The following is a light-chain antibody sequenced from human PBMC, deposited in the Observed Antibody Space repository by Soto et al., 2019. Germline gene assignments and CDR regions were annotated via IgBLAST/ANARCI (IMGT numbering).Light chain of an antibody. CDR2: GAS. V-gene: IGKV3-15*01. Sequence: EIVLTQFPGTLSLSPGERATLSCRASQSVSDSSLAWYQQRPGQAPRLLIYGASTRATDIPARFSGSGSGTEFTLTISSLQSEDFAAYYCQQYTNWPRTFGQGTKVDI. CDR1: QSVSDSS. CDR3: QQYTNWPRT. J-gene: IGKJ1*01.